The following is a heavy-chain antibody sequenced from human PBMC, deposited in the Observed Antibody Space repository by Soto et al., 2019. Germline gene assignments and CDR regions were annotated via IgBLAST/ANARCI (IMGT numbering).Heavy chain of an antibody. J-gene: IGHJ4*02. CDR1: GFTFNNYA. V-gene: IGHV3-23*01. CDR2: ISGRGGNT. D-gene: IGHD6-19*01. CDR3: AKTGDRTGWDYYFDH. Sequence: EVQLLESGGGLVQPGGALRLSCAASGFTFNNYAMGWVRQAPGKGLECVSTISGRGGNTFYADSVKGRFTISSDNSKSTLYLQMNSLRAEDTAVYFCAKTGDRTGWDYYFDHWGQGTLVTVSS.